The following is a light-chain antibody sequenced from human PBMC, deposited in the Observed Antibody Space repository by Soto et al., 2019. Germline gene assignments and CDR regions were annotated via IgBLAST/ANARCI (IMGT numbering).Light chain of an antibody. CDR2: HSS. CDR1: QSISTW. Sequence: DVQMTQSPSSLSASIGDRVTITCRASQSISTWLAWYQQKPGQAPKLLITHSSTLQNGVPSRFIGRGSGTEFTLTIDSQQPDDFATYYGQQYNFFRTFGQGTKV. V-gene: IGKV1-5*03. J-gene: IGKJ1*01. CDR3: QQYNFFRT.